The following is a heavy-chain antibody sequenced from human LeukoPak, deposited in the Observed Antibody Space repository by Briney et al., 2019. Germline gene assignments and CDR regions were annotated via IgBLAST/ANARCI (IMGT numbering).Heavy chain of an antibody. CDR2: IYCSGST. D-gene: IGHD3-22*01. CDR1: GGSISSYY. J-gene: IGHJ4*02. CDR3: ARGGHYYDSSGYYHPFDY. V-gene: IGHV4-59*01. Sequence: KPSETGSLTCTVSGGSISSYYWSWIRQPPGKGLEWIGYIYCSGSTNYNPSLKSRVTISVDTSKNQFSLKLSSVTAADTAVYYCARGGHYYDSSGYYHPFDYWGQGTLVTVSS.